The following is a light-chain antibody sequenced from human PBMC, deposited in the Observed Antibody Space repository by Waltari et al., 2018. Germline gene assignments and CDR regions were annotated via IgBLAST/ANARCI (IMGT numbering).Light chain of an antibody. V-gene: IGLV4-69*01. Sequence: QLVLTQSPSASASLGASVKLTCTLSSGHSSTVIAWLQEQPGKGPRYLMKVNSDGSHSKGDEIPDRFSGSSSGVERYLTISSLQSEDEADYYCQTGGHGTWVFGGGTKLTVL. CDR1: SGHSSTV. CDR2: VNSDGSH. J-gene: IGLJ3*02. CDR3: QTGGHGTWV.